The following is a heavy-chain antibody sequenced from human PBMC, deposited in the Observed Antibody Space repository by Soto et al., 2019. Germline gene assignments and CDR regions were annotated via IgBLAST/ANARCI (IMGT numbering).Heavy chain of an antibody. Sequence: KTSETLSLTCTVSGGSISSGGYYWSWIRQHPGKGLEWIGYIYYSGSTYYNPSLKSRVTISVDTSKNQFSLKLSSVTAADTAVYYCARKEVGAPFDYWGQGTLVTVSS. CDR2: IYYSGST. CDR1: GGSISSGGYY. J-gene: IGHJ4*02. CDR3: ARKEVGAPFDY. D-gene: IGHD1-26*01. V-gene: IGHV4-31*03.